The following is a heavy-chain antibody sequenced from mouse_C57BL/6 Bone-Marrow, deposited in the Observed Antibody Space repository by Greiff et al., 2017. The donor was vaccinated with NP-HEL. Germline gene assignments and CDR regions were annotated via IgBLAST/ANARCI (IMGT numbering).Heavy chain of an antibody. V-gene: IGHV1-82*01. J-gene: IGHJ2*01. Sequence: VMLVESGPELVKPGASVKISCKASGYAFSSSWMNWVKQRPGKGLEWIGRIYPGDGDTNYNGKFKGKATLTADKSSSTAYMQLSSLTSEDSAVYFCARGQLWSYFDYWGQGTTLTVSS. CDR3: ARGQLWSYFDY. CDR1: GYAFSSSW. D-gene: IGHD6-1*01. CDR2: IYPGDGDT.